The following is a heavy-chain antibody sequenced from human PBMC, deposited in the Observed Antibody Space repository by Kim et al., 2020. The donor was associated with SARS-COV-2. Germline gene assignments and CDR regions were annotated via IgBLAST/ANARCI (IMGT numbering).Heavy chain of an antibody. CDR3: ARGDCSSTSCYAGGYY. Sequence: LKSRVTISVDRSKNQFSLKLSSVTAADTAVYYCARGDCSSTSCYAGGYYWGQGTLVTVSS. D-gene: IGHD2-2*01. V-gene: IGHV4-30-2*01. J-gene: IGHJ4*02.